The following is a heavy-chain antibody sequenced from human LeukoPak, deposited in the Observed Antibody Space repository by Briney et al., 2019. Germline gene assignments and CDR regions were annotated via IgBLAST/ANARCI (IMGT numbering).Heavy chain of an antibody. V-gene: IGHV1-2*06. CDR3: ARAFDYSPLATHFDS. CDR1: GYTFTGYY. CDR2: INPNSGGT. Sequence: ASVKVSCKASGYTFTGYYMHWVRQAPGQGLEWMGRINPNSGGTNYAQKFQGRVTMTRDTTISTAYMELSRLRSDDTAVYYCARAFDYSPLATHFDSWGQGKLVTVSS. J-gene: IGHJ4*02. D-gene: IGHD4-11*01.